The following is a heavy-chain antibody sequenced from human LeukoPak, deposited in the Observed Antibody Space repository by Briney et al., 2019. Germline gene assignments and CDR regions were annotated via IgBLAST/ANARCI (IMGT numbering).Heavy chain of an antibody. V-gene: IGHV1-69*04. J-gene: IGHJ5*02. D-gene: IGHD3-9*01. CDR3: ARDVERVLRYFDWLPNWFDP. Sequence: SVKVSCKASGGTFSSYAISWVRQAPGQGLEWMGRIIPILGIANYAQKFQGRVTITADKSTSTAYMELSSLRSDDTAVYYCARDVERVLRYFDWLPNWFDPWGQGTLVTVSS. CDR1: GGTFSSYA. CDR2: IIPILGIA.